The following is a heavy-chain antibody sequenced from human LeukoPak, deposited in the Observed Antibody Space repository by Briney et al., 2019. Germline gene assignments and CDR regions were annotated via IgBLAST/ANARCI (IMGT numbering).Heavy chain of an antibody. V-gene: IGHV5-10-1*01. D-gene: IGHD3-10*01. CDR3: AGITMVRGAGGYYYGMNV. CDR1: GYSFTSYW. CDR2: IDPTDSYT. Sequence: PGGSLRLSCKGSGYSFTSYWISWVRQMPGKGLEWMGRIDPTDSYTNYSPSFQGHVIISADKSISTAYLQWSSLKASDTAMYYCAGITMVRGAGGYYYGMNVWGQGTTVTVSS. J-gene: IGHJ6*02.